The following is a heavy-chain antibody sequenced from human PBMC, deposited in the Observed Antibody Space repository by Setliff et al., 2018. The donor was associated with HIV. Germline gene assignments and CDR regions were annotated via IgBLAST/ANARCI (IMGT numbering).Heavy chain of an antibody. CDR3: QFGSSY. CDR2: IHPEDGET. D-gene: IGHD3-16*01. V-gene: IGHV1-69-2*01. Sequence: ASVKVSCKVSVHTFTDYSIHWVQQAPGKGLEWMGLIHPEDGETIYAEKFQGRVTMTADTSIQTAYMELISVRPEDTAVYYRQFGSSYWGLGTLVTVSS. J-gene: IGHJ4*02. CDR1: VHTFTDYS.